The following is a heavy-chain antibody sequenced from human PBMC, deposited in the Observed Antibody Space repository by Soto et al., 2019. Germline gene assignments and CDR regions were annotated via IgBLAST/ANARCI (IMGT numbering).Heavy chain of an antibody. D-gene: IGHD4-17*01. CDR3: AKDPSPQPTTVVTPGWFDP. V-gene: IGHV4-31*03. Sequence: TLCLTCTVSGGSIRTGGYYWSWIRQHPGKGLEWLGYIYYTGRTYYNPSLKNRLTMSVDMSKSQFSLKLTSLTAADTAVYYCAKDPSPQPTTVVTPGWFDPWGQGILVTVSS. CDR2: IYYTGRT. CDR1: GGSIRTGGYY. J-gene: IGHJ5*02.